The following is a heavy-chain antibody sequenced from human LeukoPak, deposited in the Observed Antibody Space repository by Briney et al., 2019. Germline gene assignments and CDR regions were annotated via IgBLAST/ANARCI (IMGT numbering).Heavy chain of an antibody. J-gene: IGHJ3*02. D-gene: IGHD3-22*01. V-gene: IGHV4-59*01. CDR3: ASGYYDSSGYYAFDI. CDR1: GGSISSYY. Sequence: PSETLSLTCTVSGGSISSYYWSWIRQPPGKGLEWIGYIYYSGSTNYNPSLKSRVTISVDTSKNQFSLKLSSVTAADTAVYYCASGYYDSSGYYAFDIWGQGGMVTVSS. CDR2: IYYSGST.